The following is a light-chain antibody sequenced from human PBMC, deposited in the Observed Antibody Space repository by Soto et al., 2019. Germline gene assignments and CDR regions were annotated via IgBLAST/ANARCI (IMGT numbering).Light chain of an antibody. CDR2: EVT. CDR3: SSYTNITTRACV. CDR1: SGDIGSYNR. V-gene: IGLV2-14*01. Sequence: ALTQPASVSGSPGQSITISCTGTSGDIGSYNRVSWYQQHPGKAPKLIIYEVTDRPSGVSNRFSGSKSGNTASLTISGLQAEDEAEYYCSSYTNITTRACVFGHGTKVTVL. J-gene: IGLJ1*01.